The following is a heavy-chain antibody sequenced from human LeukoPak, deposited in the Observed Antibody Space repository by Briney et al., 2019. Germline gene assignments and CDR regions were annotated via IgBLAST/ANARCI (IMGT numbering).Heavy chain of an antibody. D-gene: IGHD6-19*01. Sequence: GGSLRLSCAVSGFTFSSYAMHWVRQAPGKGLEYVSAINSNGDNTYYADSVKGRFTISRDNSKSTLYLQMSSLTPEDTAVYYCVKPIGVGGNCDYWGQGALVTVSS. CDR2: INSNGDNT. J-gene: IGHJ4*02. CDR1: GFTFSSYA. V-gene: IGHV3-64D*09. CDR3: VKPIGVGGNCDY.